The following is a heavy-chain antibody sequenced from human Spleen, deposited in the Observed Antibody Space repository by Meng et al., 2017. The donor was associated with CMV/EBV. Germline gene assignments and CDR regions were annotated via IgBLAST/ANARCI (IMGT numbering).Heavy chain of an antibody. CDR1: GYNFITYE. Sequence: ASVKVSCKASGYNFITYEINWVRQATGQGLEWMGWMNPNSGNTGYAQKFQGRVTITRDTSISTSYMELSSLRSEDTAVYYCTRGKRDFWSGFFPDWCDPWGQGTLVTVSS. CDR2: MNPNSGNT. CDR3: TRGKRDFWSGFFPDWCDP. J-gene: IGHJ5*02. V-gene: IGHV1-8*02. D-gene: IGHD3-3*01.